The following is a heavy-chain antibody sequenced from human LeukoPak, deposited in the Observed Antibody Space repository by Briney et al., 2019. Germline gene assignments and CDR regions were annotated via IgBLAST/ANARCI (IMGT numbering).Heavy chain of an antibody. J-gene: IGHJ4*02. Sequence: AGGSLRLSCAPSGFTFSGYSMSWVRQAPGKGLEWVGNIKHDGRDEYYVDSVKGRFTISRDNAKNSLYLQMNSLRAEDTAVYYCARDNNWNYVLGHDYWGQGTLVTVSS. CDR1: GFTFSGYS. V-gene: IGHV3-7*01. D-gene: IGHD1-7*01. CDR3: ARDNNWNYVLGHDY. CDR2: IKHDGRDE.